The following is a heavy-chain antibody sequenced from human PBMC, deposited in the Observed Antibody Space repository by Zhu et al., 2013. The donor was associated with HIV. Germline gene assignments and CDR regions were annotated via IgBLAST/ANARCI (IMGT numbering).Heavy chain of an antibody. D-gene: IGHD3-10*01. Sequence: VQLVESGGGLVQPGGSLKLSCAASGFTFSGSAMHWVRQASGKGLEWVGRIRSKANSYATAYAASVKGRFTISRDDSKNTAYLQMNSLKTEDTAVYYCTIGPGYYGSGSYPPSGVYWGQGTLVTVSS. J-gene: IGHJ4*02. CDR2: IRSKANSYAT. CDR1: GFTFSGSA. V-gene: IGHV3-73*02. CDR3: TIGPGYYGSGSYPPSGVY.